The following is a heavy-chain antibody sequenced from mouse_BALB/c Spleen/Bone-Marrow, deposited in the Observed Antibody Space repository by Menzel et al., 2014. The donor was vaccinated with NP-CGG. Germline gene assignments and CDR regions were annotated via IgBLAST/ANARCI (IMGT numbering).Heavy chain of an antibody. CDR3: ARLNYYGNLFV. CDR2: INPDSSTI. V-gene: IGHV4-1*02. D-gene: IGHD1-1*01. J-gene: IGHJ1*01. Sequence: EVQLVESGGGLVQPGGSLKLSCAASRFDFSRYWMSWVRQAPGKGPEWIGEINPDSSTINYTPSLKDKFIISRDNAKNTLYLQMSKVRSEDTALYYCARLNYYGNLFVWGAGTTVTVSS. CDR1: RFDFSRYW.